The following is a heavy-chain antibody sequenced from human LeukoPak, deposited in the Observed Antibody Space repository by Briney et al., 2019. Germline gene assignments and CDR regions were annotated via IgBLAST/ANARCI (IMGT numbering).Heavy chain of an antibody. J-gene: IGHJ6*03. Sequence: GGSLRLSCAASGFTLSSNYMRWVGQAPGKGLEWVSVIYSGGSTYYSESVKGRCTISRDNSKSTLYLQMNSLRAEDTAVYYCARDEYSTSSFHYYYYMDVWGKGTTVTVSS. D-gene: IGHD6-6*01. CDR1: GFTLSSNY. V-gene: IGHV3-53*01. CDR2: IYSGGST. CDR3: ARDEYSTSSFHYYYYMDV.